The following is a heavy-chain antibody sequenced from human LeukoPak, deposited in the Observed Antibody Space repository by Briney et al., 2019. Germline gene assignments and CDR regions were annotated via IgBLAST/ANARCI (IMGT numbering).Heavy chain of an antibody. CDR1: GFTFRSYE. J-gene: IGHJ4*02. V-gene: IGHV3-48*03. CDR3: ASGEGQYYDILTGYYSSRGREDY. CDR2: ITSSGTTI. Sequence: GGSLRLSCAASGFTFRSYEMNWVRQAPGKGLEWLSYITSSGTTIYYADSVKGRFTISRDNAKNSLYLQMNSLRAEDTAVYYCASGEGQYYDILTGYYSSRGREDYWGQGTLVTVSS. D-gene: IGHD3-9*01.